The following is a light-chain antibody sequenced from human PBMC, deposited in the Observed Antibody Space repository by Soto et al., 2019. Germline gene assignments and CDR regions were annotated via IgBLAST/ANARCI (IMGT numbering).Light chain of an antibody. Sequence: SALTQPASVSGSPGQSTTISCTGTSSDVGAYNHISWYQQHPGKAPKLLIYDVSNRPSGLSNRFSGSKSGNTASLTIAGLQADDEADYYCSSHASGSTLIFGGGTKLTVL. CDR1: SSDVGAYNH. CDR2: DVS. V-gene: IGLV2-14*03. CDR3: SSHASGSTLI. J-gene: IGLJ2*01.